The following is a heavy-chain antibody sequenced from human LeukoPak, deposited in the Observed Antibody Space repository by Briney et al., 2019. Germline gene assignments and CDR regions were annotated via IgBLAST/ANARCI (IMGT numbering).Heavy chain of an antibody. D-gene: IGHD3-10*01. CDR3: ARDRAYFDY. Sequence: SETLSLTCTVSGGSISSYYWSWIRQPPGKGLEWIGYIYYSGTTNYNPSLRSRVTISVDTSKNQFSLKLSSVTAADTAVYYCARDRAYFDYWGQGTLVTVSS. V-gene: IGHV4-59*01. J-gene: IGHJ4*02. CDR1: GGSISSYY. CDR2: IYYSGTT.